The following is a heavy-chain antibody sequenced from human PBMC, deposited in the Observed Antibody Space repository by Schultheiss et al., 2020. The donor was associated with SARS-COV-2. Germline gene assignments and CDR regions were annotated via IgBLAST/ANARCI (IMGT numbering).Heavy chain of an antibody. J-gene: IGHJ4*02. CDR3: VKAAPTYSGRGFDY. V-gene: IGHV3-23*01. Sequence: GGSLRLSCAASGFTFSSYAMSWVRQAPGKGLEWVSAISGSSSYIYYADSVKGRFTISRDNSKNTLYLQMSSLRAEDTAVYYCVKAAPTYSGRGFDYWGQGTLVTVSS. CDR1: GFTFSSYA. D-gene: IGHD1-26*01. CDR2: ISGSSSYI.